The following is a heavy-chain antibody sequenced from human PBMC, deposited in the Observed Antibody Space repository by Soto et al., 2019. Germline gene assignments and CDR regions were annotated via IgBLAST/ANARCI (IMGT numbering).Heavy chain of an antibody. Sequence: PSETLSLTCTVSGGSVGRGDYYWTWIRQPPGKGLEWIAYVYSYGGTTYYTPFNKRRLTTTLGTTMHFFSMMVTSVTAADTAEYECASPVDMATFSRSYLFYWGQGTLVTVSS. CDR1: GGSVGRGDYY. D-gene: IGHD5-12*01. J-gene: IGHJ4*02. CDR2: VYSYGGTT. V-gene: IGHV4-30-4*02. CDR3: ASPVDMATFSRSYLFY.